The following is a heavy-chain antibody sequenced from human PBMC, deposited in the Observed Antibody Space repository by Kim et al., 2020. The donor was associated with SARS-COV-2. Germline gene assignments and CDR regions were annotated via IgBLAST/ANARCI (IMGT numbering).Heavy chain of an antibody. D-gene: IGHD3-3*01. J-gene: IGHJ6*03. V-gene: IGHV3-7*01. Sequence: GGSLRLSCAASGFTFSSYWMSWVRQAPGKGLEWVANIKQDGSEKYYVDSVKGRFTISRDNAKNSLYLQMNSLRAEDTAVYYCASMYYDFWSGYYFRSSYYYYMDVWGKGTTVTVSS. CDR3: ASMYYDFWSGYYFRSSYYYYMDV. CDR2: IKQDGSEK. CDR1: GFTFSSYW.